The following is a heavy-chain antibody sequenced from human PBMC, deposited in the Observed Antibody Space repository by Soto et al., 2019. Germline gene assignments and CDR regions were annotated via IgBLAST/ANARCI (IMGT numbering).Heavy chain of an antibody. CDR1: GASINDFY. V-gene: IGHV4-59*01. Sequence: SETLSLTCTVSGASINDFYWSWIRQTPGKGLEWVGFMYYSETTKYNPSLKGRVNMSLDTSKNQVSLHLKSVTAADTAVYYCARANSSTWYKLEYKWFDPWGQGTLVTVAS. J-gene: IGHJ5*02. D-gene: IGHD6-13*01. CDR2: MYYSETT. CDR3: ARANSSTWYKLEYKWFDP.